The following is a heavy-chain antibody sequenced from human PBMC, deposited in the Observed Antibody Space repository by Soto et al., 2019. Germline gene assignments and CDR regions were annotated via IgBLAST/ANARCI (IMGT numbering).Heavy chain of an antibody. J-gene: IGHJ4*02. CDR2: ISYDGSNK. CDR3: AKGDDLSPFDY. Sequence: RLSCAASGFTFSSYGMHWVRQAPGKGLEWVAVISYDGSNKYYADSVKGRFTISRDNSKNTLYLQMNSLRAEDTAVYYCAKGDDLSPFDYWGQGTLVTVSS. V-gene: IGHV3-30*18. D-gene: IGHD1-1*01. CDR1: GFTFSSYG.